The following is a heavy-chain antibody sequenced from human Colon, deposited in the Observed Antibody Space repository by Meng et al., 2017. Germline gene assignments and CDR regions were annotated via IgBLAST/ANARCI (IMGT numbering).Heavy chain of an antibody. CDR2: IDHTGNT. Sequence: QRQESGPGLVKPSETLSLTCTVSGGSISSGDWWSWVRQPPGKGLEWIAEIDHTGNTNYNPSLKSRVTISVDKSKNQFSLKLSFMTAADTAVYYCARVGPGELPNFFDPWGQGTLVTVSS. CDR3: ARVGPGELPNFFDP. D-gene: IGHD1-7*01. CDR1: GGSISSGDW. J-gene: IGHJ5*02. V-gene: IGHV4-4*02.